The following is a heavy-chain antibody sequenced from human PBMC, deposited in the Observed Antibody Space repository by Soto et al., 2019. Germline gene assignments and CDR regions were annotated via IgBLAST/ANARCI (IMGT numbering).Heavy chain of an antibody. D-gene: IGHD6-6*01. J-gene: IGHJ4*02. Sequence: EVQLLESGGGLVQPGGSLRLSCAASGFTFTTYAMTWVRQAPGKGLEWVSAISGSGGSTNYADSVKGRFTISRDNSKNMLYLQMNSLRAEDTAVYYCAKNWDTTFSSSSHWGQGTLVTVSS. CDR1: GFTFTTYA. V-gene: IGHV3-23*01. CDR3: AKNWDTTFSSSSH. CDR2: ISGSGGST.